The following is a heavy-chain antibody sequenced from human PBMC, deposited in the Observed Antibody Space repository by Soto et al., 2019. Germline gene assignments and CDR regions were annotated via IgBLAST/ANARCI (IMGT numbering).Heavy chain of an antibody. CDR1: GFTFNSYT. Sequence: EVQLLESGGGLVQPGGSLRLSCAASGFTFNSYTMSWVRQAPGKGLEWVSSISGSGGTTYYGDSVKGRFTISRDNSKNTLYLEMNNPRAEDTAVYYCERFGIATPGGLDYWGQGTLVTVSS. J-gene: IGHJ4*02. CDR3: ERFGIATPGGLDY. D-gene: IGHD6-13*01. V-gene: IGHV3-23*01. CDR2: ISGSGGTT.